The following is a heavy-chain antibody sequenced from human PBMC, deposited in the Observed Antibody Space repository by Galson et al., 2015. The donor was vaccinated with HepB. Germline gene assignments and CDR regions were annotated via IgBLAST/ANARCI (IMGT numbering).Heavy chain of an antibody. CDR1: GFTFSSHW. Sequence: SLRLSCAVSGFTFSSHWMSWVRQAPGKGPEWVANIKQDGTDKYYVDSVKGRFTISRDNAKNSLYLQMNSLRVDDTALYYCARDNVDTGYWGQGTLVTVSS. J-gene: IGHJ4*02. CDR3: ARDNVDTGY. CDR2: IKQDGTDK. D-gene: IGHD5-18*01. V-gene: IGHV3-7*03.